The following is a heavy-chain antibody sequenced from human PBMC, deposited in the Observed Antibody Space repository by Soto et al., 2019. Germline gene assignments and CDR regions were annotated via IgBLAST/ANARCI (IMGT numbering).Heavy chain of an antibody. J-gene: IGHJ3*02. V-gene: IGHV4-59*01. Sequence: SETLSLTCTVSGGSISSYYWSWIRQPPGKGLEWIGYIYYSGSTNYNPSLKGRVTISVDTSKNQFSLKLSSVTAADTAVYYCAREAYGDYNAFDIWGQGTMVTVSS. CDR1: GGSISSYY. D-gene: IGHD4-17*01. CDR2: IYYSGST. CDR3: AREAYGDYNAFDI.